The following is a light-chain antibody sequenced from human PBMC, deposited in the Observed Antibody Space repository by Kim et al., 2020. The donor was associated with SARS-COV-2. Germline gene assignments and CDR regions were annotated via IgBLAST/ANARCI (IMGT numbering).Light chain of an antibody. V-gene: IGLV2-14*03. CDR1: SSDVGAYNY. J-gene: IGLJ3*02. Sequence: QSALTQPASVSGSPGQSITISCTGTSSDVGAYNYVSWYQQHPGKAPKLMIYEVNKRPSGVSNRFSGSKSGNTASLTISGLQAEDESDYYCSSYTTISTWVFGGGTQLTVL. CDR2: EVN. CDR3: SSYTTISTWV.